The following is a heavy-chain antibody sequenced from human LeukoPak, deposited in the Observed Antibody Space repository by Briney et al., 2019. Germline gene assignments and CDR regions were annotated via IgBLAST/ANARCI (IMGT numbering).Heavy chain of an antibody. J-gene: IGHJ4*02. D-gene: IGHD3-10*01. Sequence: GGSLRLSCAASGFTFSSYAMHWVRQAPGKGLEYVSAISRYGDHTYYANSVTGRFTISRDNSKNTVYLQMGSLRPDDMAVYYFARVGDINYFDYWGQGTLVTVSS. CDR1: GFTFSSYA. CDR3: ARVGDINYFDY. CDR2: ISRYGDHT. V-gene: IGHV3-64*01.